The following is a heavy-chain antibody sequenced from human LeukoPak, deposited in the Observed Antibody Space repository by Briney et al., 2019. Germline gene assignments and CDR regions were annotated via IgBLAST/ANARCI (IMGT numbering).Heavy chain of an antibody. CDR3: ASWGTTYYYDSSGYHNIFDY. CDR1: GYTFTGYY. Sequence: ASVKVSCKASGYTFTGYYMHWVRQAPGQGLEWMGWINPNSGGTNYAQKFQGRVTMTRDTSISTAYMELSRLRSDDTAVYYCASWGTTYYYDSSGYHNIFDYWGQGTLVTVSS. D-gene: IGHD3-22*01. CDR2: INPNSGGT. V-gene: IGHV1-2*02. J-gene: IGHJ4*02.